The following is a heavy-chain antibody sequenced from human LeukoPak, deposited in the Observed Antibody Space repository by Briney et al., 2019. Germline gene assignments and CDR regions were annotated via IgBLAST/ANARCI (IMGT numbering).Heavy chain of an antibody. CDR1: GGSISTYY. CDR3: AREGSMTARPFVSIDY. V-gene: IGHV4-4*07. J-gene: IGHJ4*02. D-gene: IGHD6-6*01. Sequence: ETLSLTCTVSGGSISTYYWSWIRQPAGKGLEWIGRIHTSGNTDYNPSLKSRVTMSVDTSKNQFSLKLSSVTAADTAVYYCAREGSMTARPFVSIDYWGQGTLVTISS. CDR2: IHTSGNT.